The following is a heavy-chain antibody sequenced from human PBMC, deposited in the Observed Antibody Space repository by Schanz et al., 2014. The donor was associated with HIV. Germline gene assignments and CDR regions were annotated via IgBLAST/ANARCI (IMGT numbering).Heavy chain of an antibody. CDR1: GGSFSSYA. V-gene: IGHV1-69*01. D-gene: IGHD1-26*01. Sequence: QVQLVQSGAEVKKPGSSVKVSCKASGGSFSSYAINWVRQAPGQGLEWMGGIIPIFGTANYAQKFQGRVTITADESTSTAYMELSSLRSEDTAVYYCARDRPVIVGATRADGGTDFDYWGQGTLVTVPS. CDR2: IIPIFGTA. CDR3: ARDRPVIVGATRADGGTDFDY. J-gene: IGHJ4*02.